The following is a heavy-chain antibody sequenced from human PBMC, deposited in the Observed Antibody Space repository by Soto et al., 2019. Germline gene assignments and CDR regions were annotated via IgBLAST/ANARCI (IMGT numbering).Heavy chain of an antibody. J-gene: IGHJ4*02. CDR1: GGSISSSSYY. V-gene: IGHV4-39*01. CDR2: IYYSGTT. CDR3: ARHRGYYDILTGYYTELNFDY. D-gene: IGHD3-9*01. Sequence: PSETLSLTCTVSGGSISSSSYYWGWIRQPPGKGLVWIGSIYYSGTTYYNPSLKSRVTISVDTSKNQFSLKLSSVTAADTAVYYCARHRGYYDILTGYYTELNFDYWGQGTLVTVCS.